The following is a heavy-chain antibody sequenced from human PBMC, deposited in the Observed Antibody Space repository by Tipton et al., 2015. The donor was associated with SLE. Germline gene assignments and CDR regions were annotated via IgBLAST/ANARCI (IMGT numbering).Heavy chain of an antibody. J-gene: IGHJ3*02. D-gene: IGHD5-12*01. CDR2: INHSGST. CDR1: GGSFSGYY. CDR3: AIQRLRFWAFDI. V-gene: IGHV4-34*01. Sequence: GLVKPSETLSLTCAVYGGSFSGYYWSWIHQPPGKGLEWIGEINHSGSTNYNPSLKSRVTISVDTSKNQFSLKLSSVTAADTAVYYCAIQRLRFWAFDIWGQGTMVTVSS.